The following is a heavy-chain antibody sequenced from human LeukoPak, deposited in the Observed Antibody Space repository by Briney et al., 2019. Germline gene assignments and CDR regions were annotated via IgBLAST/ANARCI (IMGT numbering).Heavy chain of an antibody. CDR3: ASGAVTTYYFQH. V-gene: IGHV4-4*07. CDR2: IYTSGST. Sequence: ASETLSLTCTVSGGSISSYYWSWIRQPAGKGLEWIGRIYTSGSTNYNPSLKSRVTMSIDTSKNQFSLKLSSVTAADTAVYYCASGAVTTYYFQHWGQGTLVTVSS. D-gene: IGHD4-17*01. CDR1: GGSISSYY. J-gene: IGHJ1*01.